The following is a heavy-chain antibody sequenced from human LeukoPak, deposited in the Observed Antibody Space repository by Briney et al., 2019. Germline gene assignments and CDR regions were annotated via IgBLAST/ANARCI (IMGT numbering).Heavy chain of an antibody. V-gene: IGHV5-10-1*01. CDR2: IDPSDSYT. Sequence: GESLKISCKGPGYSFTSYWISWVRQMPGEGLEWMGRIDPSDSYTNYSPSFQGHVTISVDKSISTAYLQWSSLKASDTAIYYCARHFRVGATQSNFDFWGQGTLVTVSS. J-gene: IGHJ4*02. CDR3: ARHFRVGATQSNFDF. CDR1: GYSFTSYW. D-gene: IGHD1-26*01.